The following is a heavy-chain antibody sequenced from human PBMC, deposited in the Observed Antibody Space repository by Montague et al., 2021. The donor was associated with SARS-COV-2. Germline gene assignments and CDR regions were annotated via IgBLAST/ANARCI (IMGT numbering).Heavy chain of an antibody. V-gene: IGHV3-7*01. J-gene: IGHJ6*03. CDR1: GFIFGDYW. CDR3: VRATHYMDG. Sequence: SLRLSCAASGFIFGDYWMSWVRQAPGKGLEWVANITLDGSEQYYMDSVKGRFTVSRDNARNSLSLQMNSLRAEDTAVYYCVRATHYMDGWGEGTTVAVSS. CDR2: ITLDGSEQ.